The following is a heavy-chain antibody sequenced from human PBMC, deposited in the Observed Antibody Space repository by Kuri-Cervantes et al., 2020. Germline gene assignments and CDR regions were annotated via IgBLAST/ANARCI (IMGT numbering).Heavy chain of an antibody. J-gene: IGHJ4*02. CDR2: IPYDGSNK. CDR1: GFTYSSYR. D-gene: IGHD3-10*01. Sequence: SLKISCAACGFTYSSYRMHWVRQAAGKGLEWVAVIPYDGSNKYYADSVKGRFTISRDNAENTLYLQMNSVRAEDTAVYYCAKPSDGSGRRPIRGWGQGTLVTVSS. CDR3: AKPSDGSGRRPIRG. V-gene: IGHV3-30*18.